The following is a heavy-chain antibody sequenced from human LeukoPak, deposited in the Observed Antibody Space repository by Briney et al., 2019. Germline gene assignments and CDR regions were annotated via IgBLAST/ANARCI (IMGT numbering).Heavy chain of an antibody. CDR2: INPSGGST. Sequence: ASVKVSCKASGYTFTSYYMHWVRRAPGQGLEWMGIINPSGGSTSYAQKFQGRVTMTRDTSTSTVYMELSSLRSEDTAVYYCARGTSGYYDSSGYWPYYFDYWGQGTLVTVSS. V-gene: IGHV1-46*01. CDR3: ARGTSGYYDSSGYWPYYFDY. J-gene: IGHJ4*02. D-gene: IGHD3-22*01. CDR1: GYTFTSYY.